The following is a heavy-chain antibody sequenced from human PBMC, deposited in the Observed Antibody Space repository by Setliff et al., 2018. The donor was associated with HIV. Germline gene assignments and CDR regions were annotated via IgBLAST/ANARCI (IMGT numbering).Heavy chain of an antibody. CDR2: IHPSAGTT. D-gene: IGHD2-15*01. CDR1: GYSFTGYY. CDR3: AKFIVPHRFTGGPLDY. V-gene: IGHV1-46*01. J-gene: IGHJ4*02. Sequence: ASVKVSCKASGYSFTGYYIHWVRQVPGQGLEWMGIIHPSAGTTTYARKFQGRVTMTRDASARTLYMELNSLRSEDTAVYYCAKFIVPHRFTGGPLDYWGQGTLVTVSS.